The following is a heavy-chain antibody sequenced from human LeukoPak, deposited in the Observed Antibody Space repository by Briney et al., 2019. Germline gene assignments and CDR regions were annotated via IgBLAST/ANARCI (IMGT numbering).Heavy chain of an antibody. D-gene: IGHD2-2*01. J-gene: IGHJ5*02. CDR3: ARGHFLDCSSTSCYPSNWFDP. CDR2: INHSGST. V-gene: IGHV4-34*01. Sequence: SETLSLTCAVYGGSFSGYYWSWIRQPPGEGLEWIGEINHSGSTNYNPSLKSRVTISVDTSKNQFSLKLSSVTAADTAVYYCARGHFLDCSSTSCYPSNWFDPWGQGTLVTVSS. CDR1: GGSFSGYY.